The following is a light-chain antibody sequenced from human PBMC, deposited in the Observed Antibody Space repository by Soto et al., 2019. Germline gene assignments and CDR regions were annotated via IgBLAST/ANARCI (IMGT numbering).Light chain of an antibody. Sequence: EIVMTQSPATLSVSLGERATLSCRASQSVSSNLAWYQQKPGQAPRLLIYGASTRATGIPARFSGSGSGTEFTLTISSLQSEDFAVYYCQQYNNWLPPTLAGGTNVDIK. CDR3: QQYNNWLPPT. J-gene: IGKJ4*01. V-gene: IGKV3-15*01. CDR2: GAS. CDR1: QSVSSN.